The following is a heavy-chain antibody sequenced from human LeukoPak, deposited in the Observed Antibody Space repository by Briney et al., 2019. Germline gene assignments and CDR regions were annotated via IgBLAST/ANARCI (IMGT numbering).Heavy chain of an antibody. V-gene: IGHV1-69*13. Sequence: GASVKVSCKASGGTFSSYAISWVRQAPGQGREWMGGNIPIFGTANYAQKFQGRVTITADESTSTAYMELSSLRSEDTAVYYCARDNLPWVQAPLHPLGPYYFDYWGQGTLVTVSS. D-gene: IGHD1-1*01. CDR1: GGTFSSYA. CDR2: NIPIFGTA. CDR3: ARDNLPWVQAPLHPLGPYYFDY. J-gene: IGHJ4*02.